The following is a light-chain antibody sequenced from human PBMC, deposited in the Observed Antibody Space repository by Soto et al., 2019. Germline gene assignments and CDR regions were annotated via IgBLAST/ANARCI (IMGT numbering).Light chain of an antibody. Sequence: QLVLTQPPSASAALGASVKLTCTLSSGHNSYAIAWHKQQPEKGPRYLMKLNSDGSHSKGDGIPDRFSGSSSGAERYLTISSLQSEDEADYYCQTWSTDIRVFGGGIKLTVL. J-gene: IGLJ3*02. CDR3: QTWSTDIRV. CDR1: SGHNSYA. V-gene: IGLV4-69*01. CDR2: LNSDGSH.